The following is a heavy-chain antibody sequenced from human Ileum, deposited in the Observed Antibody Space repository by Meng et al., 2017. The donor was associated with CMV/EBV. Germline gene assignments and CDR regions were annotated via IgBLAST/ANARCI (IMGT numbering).Heavy chain of an antibody. Sequence: GESLEISCAASGFTFSGSAMHWVRQASGKGLGWVGLIRGKANTYATAYAASMKGRFTISRDDSKNTAYLQMNSLKSEDTAVYYCFSEGDDSTGTWGQGTLVTVSS. CDR2: IRGKANTYAT. J-gene: IGHJ5*02. D-gene: IGHD3-22*01. CDR3: FSEGDDSTGT. CDR1: GFTFSGSA. V-gene: IGHV3-73*01.